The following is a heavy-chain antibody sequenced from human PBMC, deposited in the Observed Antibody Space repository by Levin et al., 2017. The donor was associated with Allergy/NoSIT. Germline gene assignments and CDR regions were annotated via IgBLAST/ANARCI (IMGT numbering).Heavy chain of an antibody. Sequence: GESLKISCAASGFTFSSYGMHWVRQAPGKGLEWVAVISYDGSNKYYADSVKGRFTISRDNSKNTLYLQMNSLRAEDTAVYYCAKDSVTTWYYFDYWGQGTLVTVSS. CDR1: GFTFSSYG. V-gene: IGHV3-30*18. CDR2: ISYDGSNK. CDR3: AKDSVTTWYYFDY. J-gene: IGHJ4*02. D-gene: IGHD4-17*01.